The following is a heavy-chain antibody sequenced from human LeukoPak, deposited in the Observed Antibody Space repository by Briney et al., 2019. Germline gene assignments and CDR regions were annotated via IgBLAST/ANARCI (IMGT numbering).Heavy chain of an antibody. CDR1: GFTFSNAW. V-gene: IGHV3-73*01. Sequence: PGGSLRLSCAASGFTFSNAWMSWVRQAPGKGLEWVGRIRSKANSYATAYAASVKGRFTISRDDSKNTAFLQMYSLKTEDTAVYSCTRTASGVATISRWFGNYYGMDVWGQGTTVTVSS. J-gene: IGHJ6*02. CDR2: IRSKANSYAT. D-gene: IGHD5-12*01. CDR3: TRTASGVATISRWFGNYYGMDV.